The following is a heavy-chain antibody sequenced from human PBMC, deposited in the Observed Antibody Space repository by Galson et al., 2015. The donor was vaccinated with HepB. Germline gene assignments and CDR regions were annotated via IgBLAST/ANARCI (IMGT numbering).Heavy chain of an antibody. D-gene: IGHD3-16*02. Sequence: SVKVSCKASGYTFTDYAIHWVRQAPGQGLEWLGWINAGNGNTKLAQKFQDRVTITSDTSASTAYMDLSNRGSEDTAVYSCVRGHTITFGGVFVVPVYFDCWGQGTLVTVSS. CDR1: GYTFTDYA. CDR2: INAGNGNT. J-gene: IGHJ4*02. CDR3: VRGHTITFGGVFVVPVYFDC. V-gene: IGHV1-3*01.